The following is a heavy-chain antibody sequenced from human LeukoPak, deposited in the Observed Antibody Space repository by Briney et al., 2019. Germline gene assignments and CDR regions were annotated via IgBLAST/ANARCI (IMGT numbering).Heavy chain of an antibody. Sequence: SETLSLTCTVSGGSISSYYWSWIRRPPGKGLEWIGYIYYSGSTNYNPSLKSRVTISVDTSKNQFSLKLSSVTAADTAVYYCTREPSGSYDGYYFDYWGQGTWSPSPQ. V-gene: IGHV4-59*01. CDR3: TREPSGSYDGYYFDY. CDR1: GGSISSYY. CDR2: IYYSGST. D-gene: IGHD1-26*01. J-gene: IGHJ4*02.